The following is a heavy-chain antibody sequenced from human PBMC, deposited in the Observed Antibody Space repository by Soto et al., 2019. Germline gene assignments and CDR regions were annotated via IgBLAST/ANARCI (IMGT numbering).Heavy chain of an antibody. Sequence: LRLSFAASGFTFSSSSMNWVRQAPGKGLEWVSSISSSSSYIYYADSVKGRFTISRDNAKNSLYLQMNSLRAEDTAVYYCARDQRISARQIDYWGQGTLVTV. CDR1: GFTFSSSS. D-gene: IGHD6-6*01. CDR2: ISSSSSYI. V-gene: IGHV3-21*01. J-gene: IGHJ4*02. CDR3: ARDQRISARQIDY.